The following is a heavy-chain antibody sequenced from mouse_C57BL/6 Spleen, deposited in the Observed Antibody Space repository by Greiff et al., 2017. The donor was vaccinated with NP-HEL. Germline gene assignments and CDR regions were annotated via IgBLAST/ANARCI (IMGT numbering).Heavy chain of an antibody. V-gene: IGHV1-64*01. CDR2: IHPNSGST. D-gene: IGHD2-5*01. CDR1: GYTFTSYW. J-gene: IGHJ3*01. Sequence: QVQLQQPGAELVKPGASVKLSCKASGYTFTSYWMHWVKQRPGQGLEWIGMIHPNSGSTNSNEKFKSKATLTVDKSSGTAYMQISSLTSEDSAVDYCARSGYSNYAWFAYWGQGTLVTVSA. CDR3: ARSGYSNYAWFAY.